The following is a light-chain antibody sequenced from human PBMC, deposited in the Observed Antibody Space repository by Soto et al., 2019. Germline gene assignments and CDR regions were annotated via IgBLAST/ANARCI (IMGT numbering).Light chain of an antibody. CDR3: LQDYNYPRT. Sequence: AIQMTQSPSSLSASVGDRVTITCRASQGIRDDLGWYQQKPGKAPKLLIYAASSLQSGVPSRFSGSGSGTHFTLTITSLQPEDFATYYCLQDYNYPRTFGQGTKLEIK. CDR2: AAS. V-gene: IGKV1-6*01. J-gene: IGKJ2*01. CDR1: QGIRDD.